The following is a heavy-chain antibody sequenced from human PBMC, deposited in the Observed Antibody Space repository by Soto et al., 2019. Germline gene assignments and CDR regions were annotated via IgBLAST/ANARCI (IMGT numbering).Heavy chain of an antibody. V-gene: IGHV1-8*01. CDR1: GYTFNNYD. CDR3: ARGLPYYDYVWGTTFDY. Sequence: ASLKVSCKASGYTFNNYDINWVRQAPGQGLEWMGWMNPNSGNTGYAQKFQGRVTMTRNTSISTAYMELSSLRSEDTAVYYCARGLPYYDYVWGTTFDYWGQGTLVTVSS. J-gene: IGHJ4*02. D-gene: IGHD3-16*01. CDR2: MNPNSGNT.